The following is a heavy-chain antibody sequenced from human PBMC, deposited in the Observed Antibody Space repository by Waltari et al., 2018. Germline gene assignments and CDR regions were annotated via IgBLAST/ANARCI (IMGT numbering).Heavy chain of an antibody. CDR1: GFTFSSYA. CDR2: ISYDGSNK. V-gene: IGHV3-30*07. J-gene: IGHJ2*01. Sequence: QVQLVESGGGVVQPGRSLRLSCAASGFTFSSYAMHWVRQAPGKGLEWVAVISYDGSNKYYADSVKGRFTISRDNSKNSLYLQMNSLRAEDTAVYYCARDYGDPDWYFDLWGRGTLVTVSS. D-gene: IGHD4-17*01. CDR3: ARDYGDPDWYFDL.